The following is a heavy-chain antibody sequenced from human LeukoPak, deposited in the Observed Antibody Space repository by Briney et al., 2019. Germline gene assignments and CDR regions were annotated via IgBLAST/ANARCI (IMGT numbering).Heavy chain of an antibody. CDR3: AATGYSYGSPPFDY. CDR2: INPNSGGT. D-gene: IGHD5-18*01. Sequence: GASVKVSRKASGYTFTGYYMHWVRQAPGQGLEWMGWINPNSGGTNYAQKFQGRVTMTRDTSISTAYMELSRLRSDDTAVYYCAATGYSYGSPPFDYWGQGTLVTVSS. CDR1: GYTFTGYY. V-gene: IGHV1-2*02. J-gene: IGHJ4*02.